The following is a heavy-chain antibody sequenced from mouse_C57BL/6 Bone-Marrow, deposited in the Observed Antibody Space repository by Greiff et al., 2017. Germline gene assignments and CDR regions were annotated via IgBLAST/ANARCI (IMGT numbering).Heavy chain of an antibody. V-gene: IGHV1-76*01. CDR2: IYPGSGNP. J-gene: IGHJ3*01. Sequence: QVQLQQSGAELVRPGASVKLSCKASGYTFTDYYINWVKQRPGQGLEWIARIYPGSGNPYYNEKFKGKATLTAEKSSSTAYMQRSSLTSEDSAVYVCAEGFAYWGQGTLVTVTA. CDR1: GYTFTDYY. CDR3: AEGFAY.